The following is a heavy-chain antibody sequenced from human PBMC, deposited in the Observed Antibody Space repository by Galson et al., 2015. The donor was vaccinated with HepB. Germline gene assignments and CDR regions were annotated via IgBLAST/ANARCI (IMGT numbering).Heavy chain of an antibody. CDR3: AKGPGTDFWSGYYHFDS. CDR1: GFTFSNYA. J-gene: IGHJ4*02. D-gene: IGHD3-3*01. Sequence: SLRLSCAASGFTFSNYAMNWVRQAPGKGLEWVSAICGSCGTTYYAGSVKGRFTISRDNSKNTLYLQMNSLRAEDTAIYFCAKGPGTDFWSGYYHFDSWGQGTLVTVSS. V-gene: IGHV3-23*01. CDR2: ICGSCGTT.